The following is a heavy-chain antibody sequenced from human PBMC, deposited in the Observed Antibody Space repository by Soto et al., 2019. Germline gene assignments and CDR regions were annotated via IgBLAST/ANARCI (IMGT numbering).Heavy chain of an antibody. J-gene: IGHJ4*02. V-gene: IGHV3-23*01. CDR1: GFTFSTYA. Sequence: EVQLLESGGGLVQPGGSLRLSCAASGFTFSTYAMSWVRQAPGKGLDWISAIINTDVRTYYADSVKGRFTISRDNYKNTVYLQMNSLRAEDTAVYYCVKEHGDSFSDYWGQGTLVTVSS. D-gene: IGHD2-21*01. CDR2: IINTDVRT. CDR3: VKEHGDSFSDY.